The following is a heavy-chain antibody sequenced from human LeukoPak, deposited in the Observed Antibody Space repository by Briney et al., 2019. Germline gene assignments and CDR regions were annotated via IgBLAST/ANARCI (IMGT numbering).Heavy chain of an antibody. D-gene: IGHD1-1*01. CDR2: ISYDGSNK. V-gene: IGHV3-30-3*01. J-gene: IGHJ4*02. Sequence: GGSLRLSCAASGFTFSSYAMHWVRQAPGKGLEWVAVISYDGSNKYYADSVKGRFTISRDNSKNTLYLQMNSLRGEDTAVYYCASSEENDDYWGQGTLVTVSS. CDR3: ASSEENDDY. CDR1: GFTFSSYA.